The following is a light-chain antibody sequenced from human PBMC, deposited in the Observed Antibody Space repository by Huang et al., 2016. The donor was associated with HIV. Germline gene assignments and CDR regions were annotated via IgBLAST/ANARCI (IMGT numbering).Light chain of an antibody. J-gene: IGKJ2*01. CDR1: QSVSANY. Sequence: EIVLTQSPGILSLSRGERATLSCRASQSVSANYLAWYQPKPGQAPRPLIYGAANRATGIPDRFSGSGSGTDFTLTISRLEPEDFAVYYCQQYGSSLYTFGQGTKLEIK. V-gene: IGKV3-20*01. CDR2: GAA. CDR3: QQYGSSLYT.